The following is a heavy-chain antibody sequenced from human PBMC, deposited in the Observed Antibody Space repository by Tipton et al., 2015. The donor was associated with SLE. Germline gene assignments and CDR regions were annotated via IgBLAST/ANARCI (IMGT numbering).Heavy chain of an antibody. J-gene: IGHJ4*02. Sequence: TLSLTCTVSGGSINSCSWGWIRQPAEKGLWWIWRIYTSGSPNFNPSLKSRVTMSVDTSKNQFSLKLTSVTAAATAVYYGARHRRGESRPLIWGQGTLVTVSS. CDR1: GGSINSCS. D-gene: IGHD2-21*01. CDR2: IYTSGSP. CDR3: ARHRRGESRPLI. V-gene: IGHV4-4*07.